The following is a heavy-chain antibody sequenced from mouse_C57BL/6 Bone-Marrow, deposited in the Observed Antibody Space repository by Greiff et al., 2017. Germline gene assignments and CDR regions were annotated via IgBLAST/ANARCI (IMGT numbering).Heavy chain of an antibody. CDR2: IDPSDSYT. D-gene: IGHD3-2*02. CDR3: SRSAQATCAMDY. V-gene: IGHV1-69*01. Sequence: QVQLQQPGAELVMPGASVKLSCKASGYTFTSYWMHWVKQRPGQGLEWIGEIDPSDSYTNYNQKFKGKSTLTVDKSSSTAYMQLSSLTSEDAAVYYWSRSAQATCAMDYWGQGTSVTVSS. J-gene: IGHJ4*01. CDR1: GYTFTSYW.